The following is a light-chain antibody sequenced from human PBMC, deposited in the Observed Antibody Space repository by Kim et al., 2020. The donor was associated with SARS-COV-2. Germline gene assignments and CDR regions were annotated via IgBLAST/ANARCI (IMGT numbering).Light chain of an antibody. CDR1: QSVSSY. Sequence: LSPGERATLSGRASQSVSSYLAWYQQKPGQAPRLLIYDASNRASGIPARFSGSGSGTDFTLTISSLEPEDFAVYYCQQRSNWPITFGQGTRLEIK. V-gene: IGKV3-11*01. CDR2: DAS. J-gene: IGKJ5*01. CDR3: QQRSNWPIT.